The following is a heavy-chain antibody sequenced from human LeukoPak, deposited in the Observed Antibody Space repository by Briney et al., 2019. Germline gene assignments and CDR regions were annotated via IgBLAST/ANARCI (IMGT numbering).Heavy chain of an antibody. CDR2: IWYDGSNK. CDR1: GFTFSSYG. CDR3: ARERTVPAAIWGAKGYYYYGMDV. D-gene: IGHD2-2*02. J-gene: IGHJ6*02. Sequence: GGSLRLSCAASGFTFSSYGMHWVRQAPGKGLERVALIWYDGSNKYYADSVKGRFAISRDNSKNTLYLQMNSLRAEDTAVYYCARERTVPAAIWGAKGYYYYGMDVWGQGTTVTVSS. V-gene: IGHV3-33*01.